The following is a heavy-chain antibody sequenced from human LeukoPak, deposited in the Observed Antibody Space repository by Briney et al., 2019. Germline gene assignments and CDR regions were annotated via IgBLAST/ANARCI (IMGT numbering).Heavy chain of an antibody. J-gene: IGHJ4*02. CDR2: IRYDENNK. D-gene: IGHD2-2*02. CDR1: GFTFSSYG. CDR3: AKPGKYCSSTSCYTHFDY. Sequence: GGSLRLSCAASGFTFSSYGMHWVRQAPGKGLKWVAFIRYDENNKYYADSVKGRFTISRDNSKNTLYLQMNSLRAEDTAVYYCAKPGKYCSSTSCYTHFDYWGQGTLVTVSS. V-gene: IGHV3-30*02.